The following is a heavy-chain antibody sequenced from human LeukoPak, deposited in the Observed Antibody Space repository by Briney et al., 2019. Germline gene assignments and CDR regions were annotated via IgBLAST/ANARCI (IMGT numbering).Heavy chain of an antibody. D-gene: IGHD2-2*01. J-gene: IGHJ4*02. CDR2: ISSSSSYI. CDR1: GFTFSSYS. Sequence: GGSLRLSCAASGFTFSSYSMNWVRQAPGKGLEWVSSISSSSSYIYYADSVKGRFTISRDNAENSLYLQMNSLRAEDTAVYYCASYRRYCSSTSCESGDYWGQGTLVTVSS. CDR3: ASYRRYCSSTSCESGDY. V-gene: IGHV3-21*01.